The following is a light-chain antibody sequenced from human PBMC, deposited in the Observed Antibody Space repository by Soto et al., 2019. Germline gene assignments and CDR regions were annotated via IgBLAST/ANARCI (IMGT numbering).Light chain of an antibody. CDR1: RSVGGTY. V-gene: IGKV3-20*01. J-gene: IGKJ3*01. CDR2: GVS. Sequence: EIVLTQSPGTLSLSPGERATLSCRASRSVGGTYLAWYQQKPGQAPKLLMYGVSNRATGIPDRFSGSGSGTDFTLTISRLEPEDFAVYYCQQYGTAPLTFGPGTKLAI. CDR3: QQYGTAPLT.